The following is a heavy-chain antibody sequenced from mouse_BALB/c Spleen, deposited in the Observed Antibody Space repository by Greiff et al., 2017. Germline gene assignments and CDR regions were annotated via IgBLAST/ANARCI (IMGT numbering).Heavy chain of an antibody. CDR2: IDPANGNT. Sequence: EVKLQQPGAELVKPGASVKLSCTASGFNIQDTYMHWVKQRPEQGLEWIGRIDPANGNTKYDPKFQGKATITADTSSNTAYLQLSSLTSEDTAVYYCARVGNYYAMDYWGQGTSVTVSS. J-gene: IGHJ4*01. V-gene: IGHV14-3*02. D-gene: IGHD2-1*01. CDR1: GFNIQDTY. CDR3: ARVGNYYAMDY.